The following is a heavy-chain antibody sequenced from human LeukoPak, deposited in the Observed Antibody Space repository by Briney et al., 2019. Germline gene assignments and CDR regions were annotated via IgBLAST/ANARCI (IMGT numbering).Heavy chain of an antibody. D-gene: IGHD3-3*01. CDR2: INHSGST. CDR3: ARERHYDFWSGYERVFDY. V-gene: IGHV4-34*01. CDR1: GGSFSGYY. Sequence: PSETLSLTCAVYGGSFSGYYWSWIRQPPGKGLEWIGEINHSGSTNYNPSLKSRVTISVDTSKNQFSLKLSSVTAADTAVYYCARERHYDFWSGYERVFDYWGQGTLVTVSS. J-gene: IGHJ4*02.